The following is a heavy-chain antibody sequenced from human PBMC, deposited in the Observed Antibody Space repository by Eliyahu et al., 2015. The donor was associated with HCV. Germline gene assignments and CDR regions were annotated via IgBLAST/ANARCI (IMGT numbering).Heavy chain of an antibody. V-gene: IGHV4-31*02. CDR3: ARSQTGIYDFFDY. CDR2: IYYSGST. D-gene: IGHD3-3*01. J-gene: IGHJ4*02. Sequence: GKGLEWIGYIYYSGSTLYNPSLKSRVYMSVDTSKNQFSLHLNSVTAADTAVYYCARSQTGIYDFFDYWGQGTPVTVST.